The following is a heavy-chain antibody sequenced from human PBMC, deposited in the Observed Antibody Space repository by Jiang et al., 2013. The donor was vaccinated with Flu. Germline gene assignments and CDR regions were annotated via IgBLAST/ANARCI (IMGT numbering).Heavy chain of an antibody. D-gene: IGHD6-19*01. CDR3: AKNHEYSSGFYFDY. CDR2: ISGSGGST. Sequence: ERVSAISGSGGSTYYADSVKGRFTISRDNSKNTLYLQMNSLRAEDTAVYYCAKNHEYSSGFYFDYWGQGTLVTVSS. J-gene: IGHJ4*02. V-gene: IGHV3-23*01.